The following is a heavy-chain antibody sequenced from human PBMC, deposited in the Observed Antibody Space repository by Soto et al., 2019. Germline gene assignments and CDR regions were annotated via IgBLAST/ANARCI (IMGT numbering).Heavy chain of an antibody. CDR3: SQGLAGDAFDI. CDR2: IIPISGTA. D-gene: IGHD6-19*01. CDR1: GGTFSNYV. Sequence: QVQLVQSGAEVKKPGSSVKVSCRASGGTFSNYVISWVRQAPGQGLEWMGGIIPISGTANLAQKFQGRVTITADESASIVYLEVSSLRSEDTAFYYCSQGLAGDAFDIWGQGTKVTVSS. J-gene: IGHJ3*02. V-gene: IGHV1-69*12.